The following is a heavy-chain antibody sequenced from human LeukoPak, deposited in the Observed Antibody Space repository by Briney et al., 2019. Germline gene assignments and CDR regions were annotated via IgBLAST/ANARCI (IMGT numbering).Heavy chain of an antibody. CDR1: GGSISSYY. Sequence: SETLSLTCTVSGGSISSYYWSRIRQPPGKGLEWIGYIYYSGSSNYNPSLKSRVTISVDTSKNQFSLKLSSVTAADTAVYYCARMLGGYDPFDYWGQGTLVTVSS. D-gene: IGHD5-12*01. V-gene: IGHV4-59*01. CDR3: ARMLGGYDPFDY. CDR2: IYYSGSS. J-gene: IGHJ4*02.